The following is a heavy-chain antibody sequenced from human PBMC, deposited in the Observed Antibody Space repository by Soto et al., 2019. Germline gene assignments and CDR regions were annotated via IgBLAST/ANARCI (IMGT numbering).Heavy chain of an antibody. J-gene: IGHJ4*02. Sequence: GGSLRLSCAASGFTFSSYLMHWVGQAPGKGLVWVSRINSDGSSTSYADSVKGRFTISRDNAKNTLYLQMNSLRAEDTAVYYCARTRYSYGHKDYWGQGTLVTVSS. D-gene: IGHD5-18*01. CDR2: INSDGSST. V-gene: IGHV3-74*01. CDR1: GFTFSSYL. CDR3: ARTRYSYGHKDY.